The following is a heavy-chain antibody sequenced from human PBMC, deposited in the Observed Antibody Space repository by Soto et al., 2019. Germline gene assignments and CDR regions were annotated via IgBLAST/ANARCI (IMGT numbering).Heavy chain of an antibody. CDR2: TYYRSKWYN. D-gene: IGHD7-27*01. Sequence: SHTLSLTCAVSGFSVSSNSAAWNLIRQSPSRGLEWLGRTYYRSKWYNDYAVSVKSRITINPDTSKNQFSLQLNSVTPEDTAVYYCARDFTGDYYYGMDVWGQGTTVTVSS. V-gene: IGHV6-1*01. CDR1: GFSVSSNSAA. J-gene: IGHJ6*02. CDR3: ARDFTGDYYYGMDV.